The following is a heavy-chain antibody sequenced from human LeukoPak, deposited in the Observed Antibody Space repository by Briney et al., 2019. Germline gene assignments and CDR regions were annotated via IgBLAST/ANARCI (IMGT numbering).Heavy chain of an antibody. J-gene: IGHJ4*02. V-gene: IGHV3-73*01. Sequence: GGSLRLSCAASGFTFSGSTLHWVRQASGKGLEWVGRIRSKTYSYATTYAASLKGRFTISRDDSKNTAYLQMNSLKTEDTAVYYCASYYDISGYSYAIDYWGQGTLVTVSS. CDR3: ASYYDISGYSYAIDY. CDR2: IRSKTYSYAT. D-gene: IGHD3-22*01. CDR1: GFTFSGST.